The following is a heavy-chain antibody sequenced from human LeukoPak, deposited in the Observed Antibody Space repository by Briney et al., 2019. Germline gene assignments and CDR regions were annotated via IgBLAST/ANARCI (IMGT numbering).Heavy chain of an antibody. CDR2: ISNDGDT. CDR1: GFTVSSNY. V-gene: IGHV3-53*01. CDR3: ARGTHYYDISGYDY. D-gene: IGHD3-22*01. J-gene: IGHJ4*02. Sequence: GGSLRLSCAASGFTVSSNYMSRVRQGSGKGLECVSVISNDGDTYYADSVKGRFTISRDTSKNTVSLQMNSLRAEDTAVYYCARGTHYYDISGYDYWGQGTLVIVSS.